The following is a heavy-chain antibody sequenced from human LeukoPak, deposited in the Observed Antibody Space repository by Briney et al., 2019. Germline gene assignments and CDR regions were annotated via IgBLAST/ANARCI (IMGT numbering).Heavy chain of an antibody. CDR3: AKVEYYGSGSYLYYFDY. J-gene: IGHJ4*02. Sequence: PGGFLRLSCAASGFTFSSYSMSWVRQAPGKGLEWVSSISSSGGNTYYADSVKGRFTISRDNSKNTLYLQMNSLRAEDTAVYYCAKVEYYGSGSYLYYFDYWGQGTLVTVSS. CDR2: ISSSGGNT. V-gene: IGHV3-23*01. D-gene: IGHD3-10*01. CDR1: GFTFSSYS.